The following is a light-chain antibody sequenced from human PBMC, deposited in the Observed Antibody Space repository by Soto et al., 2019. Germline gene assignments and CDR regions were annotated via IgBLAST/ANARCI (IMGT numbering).Light chain of an antibody. Sequence: DIQMTQSPSTLSASVGDRVTITCRASQSISSWLALYQQKPGKAPTLLIYHASSLESGVPSRFSGSGSETEFTLTISGLQPGDSATYYCQQYNSYSPTFGQGTKVDIK. CDR3: QQYNSYSPT. CDR1: QSISSW. CDR2: HAS. J-gene: IGKJ1*01. V-gene: IGKV1-5*01.